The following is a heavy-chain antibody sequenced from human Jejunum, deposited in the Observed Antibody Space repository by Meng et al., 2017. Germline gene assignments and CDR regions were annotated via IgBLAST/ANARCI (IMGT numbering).Heavy chain of an antibody. CDR3: AREANIGSYSFDY. CDR2: SHNSATT. Sequence: SETLSLTCTVAGGSILSYYWSWIRQPAGEGLGWNGRSHNSATTDYNPSLRGRVIMSVDTSKNQFSLKLSAVTAADTAMYYCAREANIGSYSFDYWGQGTLVTVSS. CDR1: GGSILSYY. D-gene: IGHD1-26*01. V-gene: IGHV4-4*07. J-gene: IGHJ4*02.